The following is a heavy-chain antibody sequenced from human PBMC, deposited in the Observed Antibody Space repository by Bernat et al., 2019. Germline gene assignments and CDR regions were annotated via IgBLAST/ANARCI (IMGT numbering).Heavy chain of an antibody. CDR3: ARGKGLMAAVNTGYFDY. CDR1: GDTFTSYA. CDR2: IIPNLGIA. Sequence: QVQLVQSGAEVKKPGSSVKVSCKASGDTFTSYAISWVRQAPGQGLEWMGRIIPNLGIANYAQKFQGRVTITADTSTSTAYMELSSLRSEDTAVNYGARGKGLMAAVNTGYFDYWGQGTLVTVSS. D-gene: IGHD4-17*01. V-gene: IGHV1-69*04. J-gene: IGHJ4*02.